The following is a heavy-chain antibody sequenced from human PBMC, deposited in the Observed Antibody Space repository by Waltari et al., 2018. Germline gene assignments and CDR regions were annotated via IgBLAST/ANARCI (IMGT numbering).Heavy chain of an antibody. CDR3: ARVWFHSGFDF. CDR1: GSTTGNY. J-gene: IGHJ4*02. Sequence: QVQLVQSGPEVKKPGASVKVSCKTSGSTTGNYIHWVRQAPGQGLEWLGLINPNSGGTDYAEKFQDRVTLTRDTSISTVYMELSSLRSDDTAVYYCARVWFHSGFDFWGQGTLVAVTS. CDR2: INPNSGGT. D-gene: IGHD1-26*01. V-gene: IGHV1-2*02.